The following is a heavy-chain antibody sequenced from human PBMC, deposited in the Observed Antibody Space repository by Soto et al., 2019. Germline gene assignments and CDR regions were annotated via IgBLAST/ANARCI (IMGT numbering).Heavy chain of an antibody. Sequence: SLRLSCAASGFTFSSHGMHWVRQAPGKGLEWVTIISYHGINKYYADSVKGRFTISRDNSKNTVSLQMNSLRAEDTAVYYCAKLGAVAGEDYWGQGILVTVSS. D-gene: IGHD6-19*01. V-gene: IGHV3-30*18. CDR2: ISYHGINK. J-gene: IGHJ4*02. CDR3: AKLGAVAGEDY. CDR1: GFTFSSHG.